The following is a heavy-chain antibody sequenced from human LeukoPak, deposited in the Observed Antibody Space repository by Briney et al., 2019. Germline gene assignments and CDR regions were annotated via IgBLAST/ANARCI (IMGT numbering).Heavy chain of an antibody. CDR2: INPNSGGT. V-gene: IGHV1-2*02. CDR1: GYTFTGYY. D-gene: IGHD3-3*01. Sequence: ASVKVSRKASGYTFTGYYMHWVRQAPGQGLEWRGWINPNSGGTNYAQKFQGRVTMTRDTSISTAYMELSRLRSDDTAVYYCARDPVNYDFWSGYYFDYWRQGTLVTVSS. J-gene: IGHJ4*02. CDR3: ARDPVNYDFWSGYYFDY.